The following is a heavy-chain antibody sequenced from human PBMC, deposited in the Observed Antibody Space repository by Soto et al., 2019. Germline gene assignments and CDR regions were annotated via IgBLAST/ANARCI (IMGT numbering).Heavy chain of an antibody. CDR1: GYTFTRSG. V-gene: IGHV1-18*01. J-gene: IGHJ6*02. D-gene: IGHD5-12*01. CDR2: ISTYNGDT. Sequence: QVQLVQSGAEVKKPDASVKVSCKASGYTFTRSGISWVRQAPGQGLEWMGWISTYNGDTNYAQTFQGSVTMTTDTSTSTVHMEVRSLRSDDTAVYYCAREGVAPYYYYGMDVWGQGTPVTVSS. CDR3: AREGVAPYYYYGMDV.